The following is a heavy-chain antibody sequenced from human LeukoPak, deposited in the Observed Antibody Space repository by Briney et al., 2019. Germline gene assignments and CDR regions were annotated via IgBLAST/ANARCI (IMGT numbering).Heavy chain of an antibody. CDR1: GFTFSSYA. D-gene: IGHD3-10*01. CDR2: IRYDGSNK. Sequence: AGGSLRLSCAASGFTFSSYAMSWVRQAPGKGLEWVAFIRYDGSNKYYADSVKGRFTISRDNSKNTLYLQMNSLRVEDTAVYYCAKDYGSGREADGFDIWGQGTMVTVSS. V-gene: IGHV3-30*02. J-gene: IGHJ3*02. CDR3: AKDYGSGREADGFDI.